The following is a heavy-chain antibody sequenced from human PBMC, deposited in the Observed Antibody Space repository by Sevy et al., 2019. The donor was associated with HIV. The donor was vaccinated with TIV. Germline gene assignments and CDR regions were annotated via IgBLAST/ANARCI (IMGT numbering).Heavy chain of an antibody. CDR3: ARGLRQWLANWFDP. CDR2: INHSGST. Sequence: SLTCAVYGGSFSGYYWSWIRQPPGKGLEWIGEINHSGSTNYNPSLKSRVTISVDTSKNQFSLKLSSVTAADTAVYYCARGLRQWLANWFDPWGQGTLVTVSS. D-gene: IGHD6-19*01. J-gene: IGHJ5*02. V-gene: IGHV4-34*01. CDR1: GGSFSGYY.